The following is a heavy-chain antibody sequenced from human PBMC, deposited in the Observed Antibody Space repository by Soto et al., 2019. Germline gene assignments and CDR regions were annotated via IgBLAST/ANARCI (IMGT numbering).Heavy chain of an antibody. D-gene: IGHD2-2*01. CDR2: IKKDETEE. J-gene: IGHJ4*02. V-gene: IGHV3-7*03. CDR3: AAYCSSISCTPFHGYS. CDR1: GFTFSNYW. Sequence: EVQLVESGGGLVQPGGSLRLSCAASGFTFSNYWMSWVRQAPGKGLEWVANIKKDETEEYYVDSVKGRFTISRDNAKNSLFLQMNRLRAEDTAVYYCAAYCSSISCTPFHGYSWGQGTLVTVSS.